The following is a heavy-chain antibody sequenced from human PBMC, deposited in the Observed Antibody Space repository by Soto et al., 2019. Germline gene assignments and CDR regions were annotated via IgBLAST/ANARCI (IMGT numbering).Heavy chain of an antibody. Sequence: SQTLSLTCAISGDSVSSNSAAWNWIRQSPSRGLEWLGRTYYRSKWYNDYAVSVKSRITINPDTSKNQFSLQLNSVTPEDTAVYYCARARRRYYDFWSGPPNYYYGMDVWGQGTTVTVPS. D-gene: IGHD3-3*01. CDR2: TYYRSKWYN. J-gene: IGHJ6*02. CDR1: GDSVSSNSAA. V-gene: IGHV6-1*01. CDR3: ARARRRYYDFWSGPPNYYYGMDV.